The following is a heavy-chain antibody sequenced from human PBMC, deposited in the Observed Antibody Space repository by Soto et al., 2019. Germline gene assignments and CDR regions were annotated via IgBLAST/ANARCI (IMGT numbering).Heavy chain of an antibody. J-gene: IGHJ4*02. Sequence: QVQLVQSGAEVKKPGSSVKVSCKASGGTFSSYTISWVRQAPGQGLEWMGRIIPILGIANYAQKFQGRVTXXAXKXXSTADMELSSLRSEDTAVYYCARLVSGSGPDPFDDWGQGTLVTVSS. V-gene: IGHV1-69*02. CDR2: IIPILGIA. D-gene: IGHD6-19*01. CDR3: ARLVSGSGPDPFDD. CDR1: GGTFSSYT.